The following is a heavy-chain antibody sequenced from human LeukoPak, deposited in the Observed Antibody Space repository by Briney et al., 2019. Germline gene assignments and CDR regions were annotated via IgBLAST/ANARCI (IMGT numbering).Heavy chain of an antibody. CDR3: ARGVALVTHKYFDY. CDR1: DGSISAYY. CDR2: MQYSGNT. V-gene: IGHV4-59*08. D-gene: IGHD5-18*01. J-gene: IGHJ4*02. Sequence: PSETLSLTCTVSDGSISAYYWSWIRQSPGKGLEWIGYMQYSGNTVYNPSLESRVTFSLGSPNDHFFLRLTSETAADTAVYYCARGVALVTHKYFDYWGPGILVTVSS.